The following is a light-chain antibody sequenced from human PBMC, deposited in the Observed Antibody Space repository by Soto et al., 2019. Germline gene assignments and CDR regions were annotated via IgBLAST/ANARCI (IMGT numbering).Light chain of an antibody. CDR2: GAS. Sequence: EIVLTQSPGTLSLSPGERATLSCRASQSVSSSYLAWYQQKPGQAPRLLIYGASSRATGIPDRFSGSGSGTDFTLTISRLEPEDFAVYSCQQYGSSPLTFGRGTKVEIK. V-gene: IGKV3-20*01. CDR3: QQYGSSPLT. J-gene: IGKJ4*01. CDR1: QSVSSSY.